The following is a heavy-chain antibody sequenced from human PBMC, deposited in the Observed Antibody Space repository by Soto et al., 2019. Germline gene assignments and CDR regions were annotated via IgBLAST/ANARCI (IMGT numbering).Heavy chain of an antibody. CDR1: GVTLSFTSYG. CDR3: ARDLGIATTITLAY. D-gene: IGHD5-12*01. V-gene: IGHV3-48*01. CDR2: ISSTSNPI. J-gene: IGHJ4*02. Sequence: EVQLVESGGALVQPGGSLRLSWAASGVTLSFTSYGMNLVRLAPGKGLEWVAYISSTSNPIYYADSVKGRFTIARDNAKKSLYLQMNSLRAEDTAVYYCARDLGIATTITLAYWGQGTLVTVSS.